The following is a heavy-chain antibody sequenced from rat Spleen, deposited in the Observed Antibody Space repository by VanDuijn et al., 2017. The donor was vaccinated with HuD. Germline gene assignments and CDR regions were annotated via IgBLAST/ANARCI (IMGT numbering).Heavy chain of an antibody. Sequence: QVQLKESGPGLVQPSQTLSLTCTVSGFSLTNYHVYWVRQPPGKGLEWMGVMRSDGDTSYNSALKPRLSISRDTSKSQVFLKMNSPQTEDTATYYCVRDRYNWYFDFWGPGIMVTVSS. J-gene: IGHJ1*01. CDR3: VRDRYNWYFDF. CDR1: GFSLTNYH. V-gene: IGHV2-32*01. CDR2: MRSDGDT.